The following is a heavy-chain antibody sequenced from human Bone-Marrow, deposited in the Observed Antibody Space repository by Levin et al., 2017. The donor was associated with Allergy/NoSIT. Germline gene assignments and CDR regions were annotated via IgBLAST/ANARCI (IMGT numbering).Heavy chain of an antibody. V-gene: IGHV1-2*02. Sequence: AASVKVSCKASGYTFTGYYMHWVRQAPGQGLEWMGWINPNSGGTNYAQKFQGRVTMTRDTSISTAYMELSRLRSDDTAVYYCARKAVAGASENNWFDPWGQGTLVTVSS. CDR1: GYTFTGYY. D-gene: IGHD6-19*01. CDR3: ARKAVAGASENNWFDP. J-gene: IGHJ5*02. CDR2: INPNSGGT.